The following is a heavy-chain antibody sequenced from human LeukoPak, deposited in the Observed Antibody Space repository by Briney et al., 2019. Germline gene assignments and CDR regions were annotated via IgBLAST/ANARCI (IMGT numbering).Heavy chain of an antibody. CDR3: AKPSHPVGATLSYYYYGMDV. V-gene: IGHV3-74*01. Sequence: GGSLRLSCAASGFTFSSYWMTWVRQAPGKGLVWFSRINGDGSSTTYADSVKGRFTISRDNSKNTLYLQMNSLRAEDTAVYYCAKPSHPVGATLSYYYYGMDVWGQGTTVTVSS. J-gene: IGHJ6*02. CDR1: GFTFSSYW. D-gene: IGHD1-26*01. CDR2: INGDGSST.